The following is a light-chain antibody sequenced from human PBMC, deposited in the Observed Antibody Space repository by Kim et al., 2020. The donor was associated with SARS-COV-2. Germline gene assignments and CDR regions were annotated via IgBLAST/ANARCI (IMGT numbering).Light chain of an antibody. V-gene: IGLV2-14*01. Sequence: QSALTQPASVSGSPGQSITIYCTGSASDIGAYNFVSWFQQYPGKAPKLIIYDVTHRPSGVSDRFSGSKSGNTASLTLSGLQPEDEADYYCSTYTRANTRLFGGGTKVTVL. CDR1: ASDIGAYNF. CDR3: STYTRANTRL. CDR2: DVT. J-gene: IGLJ3*02.